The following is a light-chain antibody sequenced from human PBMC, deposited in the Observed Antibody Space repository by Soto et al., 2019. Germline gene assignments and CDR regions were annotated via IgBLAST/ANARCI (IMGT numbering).Light chain of an antibody. CDR2: GAF. J-gene: IGKJ1*01. CDR3: QQYNNWPWT. Sequence: EIVMTQSPATLYVSPGERATLSCRASQSISSDLAWYQQKPGQAPRLFIYGAFTRATGIPARISGSGSGTEFTLTISSLQSEDVAVYYCQQYNNWPWTFGQGTKVDIK. CDR1: QSISSD. V-gene: IGKV3-15*01.